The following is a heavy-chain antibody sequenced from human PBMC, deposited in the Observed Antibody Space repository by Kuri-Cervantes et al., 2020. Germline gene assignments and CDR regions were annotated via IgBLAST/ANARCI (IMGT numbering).Heavy chain of an antibody. J-gene: IGHJ6*04. CDR3: ARESIGYYYDSSGHVLDV. Sequence: ESLKISCAVYGGSFSGYYWSWIRQPPGKGLEWIGEINHSGSTNYNPSLKSRVTISVDTSKNQFSLKLSSVTAEDTAVYYCARESIGYYYDSSGHVLDVWGKGTTVTVSS. CDR1: GGSFSGYY. D-gene: IGHD3-22*01. CDR2: INHSGST. V-gene: IGHV4-34*01.